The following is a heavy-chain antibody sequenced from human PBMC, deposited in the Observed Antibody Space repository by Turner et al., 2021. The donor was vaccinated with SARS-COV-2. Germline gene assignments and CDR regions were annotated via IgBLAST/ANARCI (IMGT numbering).Heavy chain of an antibody. CDR1: GFTFSSYA. V-gene: IGHV3-30-3*01. CDR3: ARDREDCSSTSCYEAN. D-gene: IGHD2-2*01. J-gene: IGHJ4*02. CDR2: ISYDGSNK. Sequence: QVQLVESGGGVVQPGRSLRPSCAASGFTFSSYAMHWVRQAPGKGLEWVAVISYDGSNKYYAASVKGRFTISRDNSKNTLYLQMNSLRAEDTAVYYCARDREDCSSTSCYEANWGQGTLFTVSS.